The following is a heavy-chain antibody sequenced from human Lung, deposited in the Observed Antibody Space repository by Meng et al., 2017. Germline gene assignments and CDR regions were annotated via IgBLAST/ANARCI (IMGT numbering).Heavy chain of an antibody. CDR3: VRSSAWVRTGFDP. V-gene: IGHV4-39*01. Sequence: QPQLQESGPGLVKPSEALSLTCSVSGGSISTSGYCWGWIRQPPGKGLEWIGSIGHSGFTYYTPSVKSRVTVSIDTSKSQFSLKLTSVTAADTAVYFCVRSSAWVRTGFDPWGQGTLVTVSS. J-gene: IGHJ5*02. CDR1: GGSISTSGYC. D-gene: IGHD3-22*01. CDR2: IGHSGFT.